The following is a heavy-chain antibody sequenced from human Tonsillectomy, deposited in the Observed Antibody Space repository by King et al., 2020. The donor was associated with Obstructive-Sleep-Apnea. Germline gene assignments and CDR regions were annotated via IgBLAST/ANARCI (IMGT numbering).Heavy chain of an antibody. J-gene: IGHJ4*02. Sequence: VQLVESGGGLVQPGGSLRLSCSASGFTFSSYAMHWVRQAPGKGLEYVSAISSNGGSTYYADSVKGRFTISRDNSKNTRYLQMSSLRAEDTAVYYCVKDPIAAAGTVDDYWGQGTLVTVSS. CDR2: ISSNGGST. CDR1: GFTFSSYA. D-gene: IGHD6-13*01. CDR3: VKDPIAAAGTVDDY. V-gene: IGHV3-64D*06.